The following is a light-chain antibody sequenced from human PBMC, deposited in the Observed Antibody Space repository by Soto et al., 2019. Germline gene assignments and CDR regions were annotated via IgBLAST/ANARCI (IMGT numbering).Light chain of an antibody. J-gene: IGKJ2*01. Sequence: DIVLTQSPGTLSLSPGERATLSCRASQGVSTNYVAWYQQKPGQAPRLLIYGASSRATGIPDRFSGSGSGTDFTLTISRLGPEDFAVFYCHQYGHSPYTFGQGTKLEIK. CDR2: GAS. V-gene: IGKV3-20*01. CDR1: QGVSTNY. CDR3: HQYGHSPYT.